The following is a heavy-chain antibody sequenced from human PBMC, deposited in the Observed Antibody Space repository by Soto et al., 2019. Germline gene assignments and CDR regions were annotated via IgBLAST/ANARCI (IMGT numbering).Heavy chain of an antibody. CDR1: GGSFSGYY. Sequence: SETLSLTCAVYGGSFSGYYWSWIRQPPGKGLEWIGEINHSGSTNYNPSLKSRVTISVDTSKNQFSLKLSSVTAADTAVYYCARGTDIVVVPAAMRGYFDYWGQGTLVTVSS. CDR3: ARGTDIVVVPAAMRGYFDY. V-gene: IGHV4-34*01. CDR2: INHSGST. J-gene: IGHJ4*02. D-gene: IGHD2-2*01.